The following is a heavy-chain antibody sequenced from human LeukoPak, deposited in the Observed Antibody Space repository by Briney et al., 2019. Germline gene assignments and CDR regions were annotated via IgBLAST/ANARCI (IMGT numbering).Heavy chain of an antibody. Sequence: SETLSLTCIVSGGSISSYYWSWIRQPPGKGLEWIGYIYYSGSTYYNPSLKSRVTISVDTSKNQFSLKLSSVPAADTAVYYCARDYYDSGLDYWGQGTLVTVSS. CDR3: ARDYYDSGLDY. CDR2: IYYSGST. V-gene: IGHV4-59*01. CDR1: GGSISSYY. J-gene: IGHJ4*02. D-gene: IGHD3-22*01.